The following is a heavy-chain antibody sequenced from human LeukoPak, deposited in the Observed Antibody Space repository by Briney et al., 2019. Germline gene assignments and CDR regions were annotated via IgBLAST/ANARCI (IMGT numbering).Heavy chain of an antibody. CDR1: GFTFDDYA. CDR3: AKAMENSNYVAPFDY. Sequence: GRSLRLSCAASGFTFDDYAMHWVRQAPGKGLEWVSGISWNSGSIGYADSVKGRFTISRDNAKNSLYLQMNRLRAEDTALYYCAKAMENSNYVAPFDYWGQGTLVTVSS. V-gene: IGHV3-9*01. CDR2: ISWNSGSI. J-gene: IGHJ4*02. D-gene: IGHD4-11*01.